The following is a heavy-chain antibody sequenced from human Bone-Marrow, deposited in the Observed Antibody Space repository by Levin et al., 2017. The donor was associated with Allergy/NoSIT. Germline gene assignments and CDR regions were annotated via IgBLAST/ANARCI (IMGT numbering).Heavy chain of an antibody. D-gene: IGHD1/OR15-1a*01. CDR2: IKSKTDGGTT. CDR1: GFTFSNAW. Sequence: GSLRLSCAASGFTFSNAWMSWVRQAPGKGLEWVGRIKSKTDGGTTDYAAPVKGRFTISRDDSKNTLYLQMNSLKTEDTAVYYCTTNSRPNNPYYGMDVWGQGTTVTVSS. CDR3: TTNSRPNNPYYGMDV. J-gene: IGHJ6*02. V-gene: IGHV3-15*01.